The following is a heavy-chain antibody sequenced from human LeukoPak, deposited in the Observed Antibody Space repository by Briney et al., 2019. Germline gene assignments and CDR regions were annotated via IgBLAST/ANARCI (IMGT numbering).Heavy chain of an antibody. CDR1: GFTFSNAW. CDR2: IKSKTDGGTT. V-gene: IGHV3-15*01. CDR3: TTEGTDRYCSGGSCYLAIY. Sequence: GGSLRLSCAAAGFTFSNAWMSWVRQAPGKGLEWVGRIKSKTDGGTTDYAAPVKGRFTISRDDSKNTLYLQMNSLKTEGTAVYYCTTEGTDRYCSGGSCYLAIYWGQGTLVTGSS. J-gene: IGHJ4*02. D-gene: IGHD2-15*01.